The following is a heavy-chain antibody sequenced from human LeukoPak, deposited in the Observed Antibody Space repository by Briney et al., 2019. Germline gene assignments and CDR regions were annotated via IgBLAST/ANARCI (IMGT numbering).Heavy chain of an antibody. Sequence: GGSLRLSCAASGFTFSNYAMNWVRQAPGKGLEWVSLISGSTGSTYYADSVKGRFSISRDNSKNTLYLQMKSLRAEDTALYYCAKDRPPRYDLGISFDIWGHGTLVTVSS. CDR2: ISGSTGST. D-gene: IGHD3-16*01. V-gene: IGHV3-23*01. J-gene: IGHJ3*02. CDR3: AKDRPPRYDLGISFDI. CDR1: GFTFSNYA.